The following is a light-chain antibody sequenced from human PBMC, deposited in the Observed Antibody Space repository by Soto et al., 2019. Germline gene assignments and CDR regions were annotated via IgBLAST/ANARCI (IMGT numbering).Light chain of an antibody. CDR3: QQYDNLPPYT. V-gene: IGKV1-33*01. J-gene: IGKJ2*01. CDR2: DAS. CDR1: QDISNY. Sequence: DIQMTQSPSSLSASVGDRVTITCQASQDISNYLNWYQQKPGKAPKLLIYDASNLETGVPSRFSGSGYGTDFNFTISSLQPEDIATYYCQQYDNLPPYTFGQGTKLEIK.